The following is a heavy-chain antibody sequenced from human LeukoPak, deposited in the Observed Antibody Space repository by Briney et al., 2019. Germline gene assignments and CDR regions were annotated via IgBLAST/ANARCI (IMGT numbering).Heavy chain of an antibody. CDR3: ARPAVAGLRTGGYDY. J-gene: IGHJ4*02. V-gene: IGHV3-74*01. Sequence: GGSLRLSCAASGFSFSSYWMHWVRQAPGKGLVWVSRISSDGSIINYADSVKGRFTISRDNAKSTLYLQMNSLRVEDTAVYYCARPAVAGLRTGGYDYWGQGTLVTVSS. CDR2: ISSDGSII. CDR1: GFSFSSYW. D-gene: IGHD6-19*01.